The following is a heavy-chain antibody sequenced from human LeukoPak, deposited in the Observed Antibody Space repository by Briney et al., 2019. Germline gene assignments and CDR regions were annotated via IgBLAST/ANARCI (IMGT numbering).Heavy chain of an antibody. J-gene: IGHJ6*02. V-gene: IGHV3-7*04. CDR3: ARYASPLEGMDV. CDR1: QFTFSSYW. Sequence: GGSLRLSCTASQFTFSSYWMNWLRQAPEKGLEWVANINQDGREKNYVDSVKGRFTISRDNAKDSLYLQMNSLRAGDTAVYYCARYASPLEGMDVWGQGTTVTVSS. CDR2: INQDGREK.